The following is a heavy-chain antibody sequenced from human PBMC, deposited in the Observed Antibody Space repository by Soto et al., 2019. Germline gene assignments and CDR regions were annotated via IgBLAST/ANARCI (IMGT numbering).Heavy chain of an antibody. V-gene: IGHV4-34*01. CDR3: ARGRVEMATIWYFDY. Sequence: SETLSLTCAVYGGSFSGYYWSWIRQPPGRGLEWIGEINHSGSTNYNPSLKSRVTISVDTSKNQFSLKLSSVTAADTAVYYCARGRVEMATIWYFDYWGQGTLVTVSS. CDR1: GGSFSGYY. J-gene: IGHJ4*02. D-gene: IGHD5-12*01. CDR2: INHSGST.